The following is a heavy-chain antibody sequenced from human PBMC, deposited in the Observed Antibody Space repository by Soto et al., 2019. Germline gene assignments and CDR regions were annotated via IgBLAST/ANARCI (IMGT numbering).Heavy chain of an antibody. D-gene: IGHD3-16*01. CDR3: ARRAWESSDAFDI. Sequence: ASVKVSCKASGGTFSSYAISWVRQAPGQGLEWMGWISAYTGNTNYAQKLQGRVTMATDTSTSTAYMELRSLRSDDTAVYYCARRAWESSDAFDIWGQGTTVTVSS. J-gene: IGHJ3*02. CDR2: ISAYTGNT. V-gene: IGHV1-18*01. CDR1: GGTFSSYA.